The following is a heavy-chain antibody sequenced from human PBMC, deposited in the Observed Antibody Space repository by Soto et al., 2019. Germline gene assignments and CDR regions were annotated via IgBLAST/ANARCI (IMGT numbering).Heavy chain of an antibody. CDR1: SGSISSSNW. J-gene: IGHJ3*02. D-gene: IGHD6-19*01. CDR2: IYHSGSN. CDR3: ARDTGYRSAGNAFDI. Sequence: PSETLSLTCAVSSGSISSSNWWSWVRQPPGKGLEWRGEIYHSGSNNYNPSLKSRATISVDKSKNQFSLKLSAVTAADTAVYYCARDTGYRSAGNAFDIWGQGTMVTVS. V-gene: IGHV4-4*02.